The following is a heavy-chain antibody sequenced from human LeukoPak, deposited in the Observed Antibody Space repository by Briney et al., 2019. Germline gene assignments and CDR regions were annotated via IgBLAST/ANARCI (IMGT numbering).Heavy chain of an antibody. CDR3: VKGPIVRGVIPPGDFDY. CDR2: ISGDGGST. D-gene: IGHD3-10*01. Sequence: GGSLRLSCAASGFTFDDYAMHWVRQAPGKGLEWVSLISGDGGSTYYADSVKGRFTISRDNSKNSLYLQMNSLRTKDTALYYCVKGPIVRGVIPPGDFDYWGQGTLVTVSS. V-gene: IGHV3-43*02. CDR1: GFTFDDYA. J-gene: IGHJ4*02.